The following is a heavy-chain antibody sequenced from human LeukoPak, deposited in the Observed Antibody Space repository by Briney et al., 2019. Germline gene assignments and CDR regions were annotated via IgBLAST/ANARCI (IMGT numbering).Heavy chain of an antibody. CDR3: ARVVGLTGYSSSWYSGYYYYMDV. J-gene: IGHJ6*03. Sequence: SETLSLTCTVSGYSISSGYYWGWIRHPPGKGLEWIAIIYHSGTTYYNPSLKSRVTISLDKSKNQFSLKLSSVTAADTAVYYCARVVGLTGYSSSWYSGYYYYMDVWGKGTTVTVSS. CDR1: GYSISSGYY. V-gene: IGHV4-38-2*02. D-gene: IGHD6-13*01. CDR2: IYHSGTT.